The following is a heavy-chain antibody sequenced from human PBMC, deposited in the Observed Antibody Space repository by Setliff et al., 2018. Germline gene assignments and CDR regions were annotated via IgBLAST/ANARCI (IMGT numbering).Heavy chain of an antibody. V-gene: IGHV4-34*01. Sequence: SETLSLTCAVYGGSFSTYYWTWIRQPPGKGLEWIGEINHSGITTYNPSLNSRVTISVDTSKHQFSLKLSSLTAADTAVYYCARPSASIGRIVYSSGWPGWFDPWGQGTLVTVSS. CDR3: ARPSASIGRIVYSSGWPGWFDP. D-gene: IGHD6-19*01. J-gene: IGHJ5*02. CDR2: INHSGIT. CDR1: GGSFSTYY.